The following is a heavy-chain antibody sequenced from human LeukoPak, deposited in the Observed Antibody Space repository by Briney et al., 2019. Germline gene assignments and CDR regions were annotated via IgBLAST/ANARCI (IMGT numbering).Heavy chain of an antibody. CDR1: GYTFTVYY. V-gene: IGHV1-2*02. Sequence: ASVTVSFKASGYTFTVYYMHWVRQAPGQGLEGMGWINPNSGGTNYAQKFQGRVTMTRDTSISTAYMELSRLRSDDTAVYYCARASGDDAFDIWGQGTMVTVSS. CDR2: INPNSGGT. J-gene: IGHJ3*02. CDR3: ARASGDDAFDI. D-gene: IGHD1-26*01.